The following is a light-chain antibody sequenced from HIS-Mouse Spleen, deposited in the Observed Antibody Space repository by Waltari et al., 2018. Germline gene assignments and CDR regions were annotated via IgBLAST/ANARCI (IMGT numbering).Light chain of an antibody. V-gene: IGKV3-20*01. Sequence: EIVLTQSPGTLSLSPGERATLSCRASLSVSSSYLAWYQQKPGQAPRLLIYGASSRATGIPDRFSGSGSGTDFTLTISRLEPEDFAVYYCQQYGSSRFTFGPGTKVDIK. CDR2: GAS. CDR3: QQYGSSRFT. J-gene: IGKJ3*01. CDR1: LSVSSSY.